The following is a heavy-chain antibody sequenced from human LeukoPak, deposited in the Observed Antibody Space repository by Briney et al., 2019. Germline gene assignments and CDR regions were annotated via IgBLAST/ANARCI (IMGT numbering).Heavy chain of an antibody. CDR1: GFTFSSYA. CDR2: IWYDGSKK. CDR3: ARDRAARYFDY. J-gene: IGHJ4*02. Sequence: GGALRLSCAASGFTFSSYAMSWVRQAPGKGLEWVAVIWYDGSKKYYADAVKGRLTISRDNSKNMLYLDMNSLRAEDTAVYYCARDRAARYFDYWGQGTLVTVSS. V-gene: IGHV3-33*08.